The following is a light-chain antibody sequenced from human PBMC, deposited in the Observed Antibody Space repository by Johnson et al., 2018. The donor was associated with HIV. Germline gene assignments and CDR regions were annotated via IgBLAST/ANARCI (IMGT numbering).Light chain of an antibody. CDR3: GTWDGSLSAGV. Sequence: QSVLTQPPSVSAAPGQKVTISCSGSSSNIGNNYVSWYQQFPGTAPKLLIYENNKRPSGIPDRFSGSKSGTSTTLGITGLQTGDEADYYCGTWDGSLSAGVFGTGTKVTVL. CDR1: SSNIGNNY. J-gene: IGLJ1*01. V-gene: IGLV1-51*02. CDR2: ENN.